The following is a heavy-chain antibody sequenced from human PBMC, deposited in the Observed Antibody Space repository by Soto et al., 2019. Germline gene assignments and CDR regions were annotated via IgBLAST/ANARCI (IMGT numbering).Heavy chain of an antibody. CDR1: GCAFSSYG. CDR3: VSDRGYGHASVPYS. J-gene: IGHJ4*02. D-gene: IGHD5-18*01. CDR2: ISYDGSLQ. Sequence: QAKLVESGGGVVQPGRSLRLSCAASGCAFSSYGMHWVRQAPGTGLEWVAVISYDGSLQHYADSVKGRFTISRDNSKNMVLLQISSLRAEDTAVYYCVSDRGYGHASVPYSWGQGTLVSVSS. V-gene: IGHV3-30*03.